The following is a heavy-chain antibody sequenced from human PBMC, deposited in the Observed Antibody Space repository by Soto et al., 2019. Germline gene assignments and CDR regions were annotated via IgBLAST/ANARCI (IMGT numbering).Heavy chain of an antibody. CDR3: ARANTVTTYVFDP. D-gene: IGHD4-17*01. CDR2: MNPNSGNT. CDR1: GYTFTSYD. J-gene: IGHJ5*02. V-gene: IGHV1-8*01. Sequence: QVQLVQSGAEVKKPGDSVKVSCKASGYTFTSYDINWVRQATGQGLEWMGWMNPNSGNTGYAQKFQGRVTMTRNTYISTAYMELRSLRSEDTAVDYCARANTVTTYVFDPWGRGTLVAVSS.